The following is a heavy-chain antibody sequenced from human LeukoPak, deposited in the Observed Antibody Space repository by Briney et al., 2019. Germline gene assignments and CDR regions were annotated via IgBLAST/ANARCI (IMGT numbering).Heavy chain of an antibody. CDR3: ARDWGTERVIADN. Sequence: ASVKVSCKSSGYTFSRYGISWLRQAPGQGLEWMGWITPDKGKTEYAQKFQDRFTMTTDTSTSTGYMELRNLRSDGSAVYYCARDWGTERVIADNWGQGTLVTVSS. D-gene: IGHD3-16*01. V-gene: IGHV1-18*01. CDR1: GYTFSRYG. CDR2: ITPDKGKT. J-gene: IGHJ4*02.